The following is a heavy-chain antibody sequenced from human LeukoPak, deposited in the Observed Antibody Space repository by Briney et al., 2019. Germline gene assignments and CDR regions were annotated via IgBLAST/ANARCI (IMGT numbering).Heavy chain of an antibody. CDR3: AREQMAATGTIDY. V-gene: IGHV4-4*07. Sequence: SETLSLTCTVSGVSISSYYWSWIRQPAGKGLEWIGRIYNSGNTNYNPSLQSRVTMSVDSSKNQFSLRLSSVTAADTAVYYCAREQMAATGTIDYWGQGTLVTVSP. CDR2: IYNSGNT. J-gene: IGHJ4*02. D-gene: IGHD1-1*01. CDR1: GVSISSYY.